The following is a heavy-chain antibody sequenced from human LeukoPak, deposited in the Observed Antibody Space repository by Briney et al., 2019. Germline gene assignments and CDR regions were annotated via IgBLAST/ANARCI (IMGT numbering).Heavy chain of an antibody. D-gene: IGHD2-2*02. Sequence: ASVKVSCKASGYTFTGYYMHWVRQAPGQGLEWMGWINPNSGGTNYAQKFQGRVTMTRDTSISTAYMELNSLRAEDTAVYYCARDPRGYTTRGPFDAFDIWGQGTMVTVSS. CDR2: INPNSGGT. V-gene: IGHV1-2*02. J-gene: IGHJ3*02. CDR1: GYTFTGYY. CDR3: ARDPRGYTTRGPFDAFDI.